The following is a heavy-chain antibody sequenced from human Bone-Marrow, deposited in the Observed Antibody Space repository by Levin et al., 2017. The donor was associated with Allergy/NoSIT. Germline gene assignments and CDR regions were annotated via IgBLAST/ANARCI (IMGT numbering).Heavy chain of an antibody. CDR3: ARDIYVDRSYYFDY. J-gene: IGHJ4*02. CDR1: GFTFSSYG. V-gene: IGHV3-33*01. CDR2: ISYDGNNK. Sequence: GGSLRLSCAASGFTFSSYGMHWVRQAPGKGLEWVAVISYDGNNKYYADSVKGRFTISRDNSKNTLYLQMNSLRAEDTAVYYCARDIYVDRSYYFDYWGQGTLVTVSS. D-gene: IGHD3-9*01.